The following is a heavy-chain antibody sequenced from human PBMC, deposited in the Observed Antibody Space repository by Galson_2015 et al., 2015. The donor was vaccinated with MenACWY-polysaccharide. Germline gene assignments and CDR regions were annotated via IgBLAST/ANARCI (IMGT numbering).Heavy chain of an antibody. CDR3: ARSAWLDI. V-gene: IGHV3-11*01. CDR1: GFSVGGYY. CDR2: VSSSTGII. J-gene: IGHJ3*02. D-gene: IGHD6-25*01. Sequence: LRIGGAASGFSVGGYYMSWVRQGPGEGLVSISHVSSSTGIICCAESVSGGFTFSSDHSKNSLHLQMNSLRAEDTAMYYCARSAWLDIWGQGTMVTVSS.